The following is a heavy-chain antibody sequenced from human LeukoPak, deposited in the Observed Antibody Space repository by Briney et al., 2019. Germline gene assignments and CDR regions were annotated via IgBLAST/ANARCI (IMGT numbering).Heavy chain of an antibody. J-gene: IGHJ3*02. CDR2: ISYDGSNK. CDR1: GFTFRSYA. Sequence: GRSLRLSCAGSGFTFRSYAMHWVRQAPGKGLEWVAVISYDGSNKDYADSVKGRFTISRDNSKNTLFLQMNSLRAEDTAVYYCAREIFNGFDIWGQGTMVTVSS. V-gene: IGHV3-30-3*01. CDR3: AREIFNGFDI.